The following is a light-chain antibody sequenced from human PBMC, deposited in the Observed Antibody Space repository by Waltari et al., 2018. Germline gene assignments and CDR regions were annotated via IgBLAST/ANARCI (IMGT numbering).Light chain of an antibody. CDR2: EVS. V-gene: IGLV2-23*02. CDR1: SSDVGDYPL. J-gene: IGLJ1*01. Sequence: SALTQPASVSGAPGQSVTISCIEISSDVGDYPLLPWYQRRPGGAPKLLIYEVSKRPSGVSNRFSGSKSGKTASLTFSGLQAEDEADYYCCAFAGRGIYVFGSGTQVTVL. CDR3: CAFAGRGIYV.